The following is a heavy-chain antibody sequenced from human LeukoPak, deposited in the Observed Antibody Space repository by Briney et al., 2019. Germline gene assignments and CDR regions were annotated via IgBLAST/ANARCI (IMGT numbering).Heavy chain of an antibody. CDR2: IYPGDSDT. CDR3: ARFRGSYGDYRNFDY. CDR1: GYSFTSYW. D-gene: IGHD4-17*01. Sequence: GESLKISCKGSGYSFTSYWIGWVRQMPGKGLECMGIIYPGDSDTRYSPSFRGQVSMSADKSINTAYLQWSSLKASDTAMYYCARFRGSYGDYRNFDYWGQGTPVTVCS. V-gene: IGHV5-51*01. J-gene: IGHJ4*02.